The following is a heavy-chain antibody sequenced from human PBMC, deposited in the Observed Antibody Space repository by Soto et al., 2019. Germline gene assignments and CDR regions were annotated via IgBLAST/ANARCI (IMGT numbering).Heavy chain of an antibody. CDR2: ISPNGDST. V-gene: IGHV3-23*01. D-gene: IGHD2-8*01. CDR3: AKVRLTDYLRYAPHL. CDR1: GFTFNNYA. J-gene: IGHJ3*01. Sequence: EVQLLASGGGLVQPGGSLRLACAASGFTFNNYAMNWVRQAPGRGLEWVSIISPNGDSTYYADSVKGRFTISRDNSQNTVFLQMNRLRAEETAIYFCAKVRLTDYLRYAPHLWGQGTLVTVSS.